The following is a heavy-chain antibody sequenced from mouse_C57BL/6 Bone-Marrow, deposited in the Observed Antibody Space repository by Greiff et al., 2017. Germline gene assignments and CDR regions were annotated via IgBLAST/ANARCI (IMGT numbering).Heavy chain of an antibody. V-gene: IGHV1-81*01. CDR1: GYTFTSYG. Sequence: VQLQESGAELARPGASVKLSCKASGYTFTSYGISWVKQRTGQGLEWIGEIYPRSGNTYYNEKFKGKATLTADKSSSTAYMELRSLTSEDSAVYFCARGLLRYYFDYWGQGTTLTVSS. D-gene: IGHD1-1*01. CDR3: ARGLLRYYFDY. J-gene: IGHJ2*01. CDR2: IYPRSGNT.